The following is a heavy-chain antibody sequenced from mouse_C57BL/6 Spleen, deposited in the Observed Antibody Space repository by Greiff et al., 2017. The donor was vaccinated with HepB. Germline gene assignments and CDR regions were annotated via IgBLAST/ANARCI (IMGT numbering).Heavy chain of an antibody. D-gene: IGHD3-2*02. J-gene: IGHJ1*03. Sequence: EVQLQESGGGLVKPGGSLKLSCTASGFTFSDYGMHWVRQAPEQGLEWVAYISSGSSTIYYADTVKGRFTISRDNAKHTLFLQMTSLRSEDTAMYYCASEPRYFDVWGTGTTVTVSS. CDR1: GFTFSDYG. V-gene: IGHV5-17*01. CDR2: ISSGSSTI. CDR3: ASEPRYFDV.